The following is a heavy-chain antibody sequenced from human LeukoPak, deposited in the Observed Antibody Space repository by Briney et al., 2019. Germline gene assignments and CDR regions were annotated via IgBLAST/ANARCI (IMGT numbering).Heavy chain of an antibody. CDR2: IYYSGST. CDR1: GGSISSSSYY. J-gene: IGHJ6*03. V-gene: IGHV4-39*07. CDR3: ARVKDPGGYYYYYYMDI. Sequence: SETLSLTCTVSGGSISSSSYYWGWIRQPPGKGLEWIGSIYYSGSTYYNPSLKSRVTVSVDTSKNQFSLKLSSVTAADTAVYYCARVKDPGGYYYYYYMDIWGKGNTVTVSS. D-gene: IGHD3-16*01.